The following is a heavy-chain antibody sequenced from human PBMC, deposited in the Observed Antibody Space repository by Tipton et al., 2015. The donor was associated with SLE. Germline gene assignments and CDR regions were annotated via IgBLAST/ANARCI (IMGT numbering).Heavy chain of an antibody. D-gene: IGHD3-22*01. CDR1: GYSISSGYY. CDR3: ARASRIGDI. V-gene: IGHV4-38-2*01. J-gene: IGHJ3*02. CDR2: IYHSGST. Sequence: GLVKPSETLSLTCGVSGYSISSGYYWGWIRQPPGKGLEWIGIIYHSGSTYYNPSLKSRVTISVDTSKNQFSLKLSSVTAADTAVYYCARASRIGDIWGQGTMVTVSS.